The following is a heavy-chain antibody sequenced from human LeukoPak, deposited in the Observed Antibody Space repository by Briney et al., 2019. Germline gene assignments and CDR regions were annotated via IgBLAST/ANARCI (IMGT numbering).Heavy chain of an antibody. D-gene: IGHD4-17*01. CDR2: IMPLFGTA. CDR1: GGTFNNSA. CDR3: ARHVHGDYGSGWFDP. Sequence: ASVKVSCKTSGGTFNNSAISWVRQAPGQGLEWLGAIMPLFGTAGYAQKFQGRVTITKDESTRTVYLELTSLTSDDTAVYYCARHVHGDYGSGWFDPWGQGTLVSVSS. J-gene: IGHJ5*02. V-gene: IGHV1-69*05.